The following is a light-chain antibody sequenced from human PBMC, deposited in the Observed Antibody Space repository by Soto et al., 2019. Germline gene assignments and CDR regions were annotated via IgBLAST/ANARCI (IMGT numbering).Light chain of an antibody. CDR1: SSDVGSYNL. CDR2: EGS. V-gene: IGLV2-23*01. Sequence: QSALTQPASVSGSPAQSITISCTGASSDVGSYNLVSWYQQHPGKAPKLMIYEGSKRPSGVSNRFSGSKSGNTASPTISGLQAEDEANYYCCSYAGSNTPVVFGGGTKLTVL. CDR3: CSYAGSNTPVV. J-gene: IGLJ2*01.